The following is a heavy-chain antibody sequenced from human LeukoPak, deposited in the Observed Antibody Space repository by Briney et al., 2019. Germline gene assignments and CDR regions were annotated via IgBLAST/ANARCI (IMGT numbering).Heavy chain of an antibody. V-gene: IGHV4-34*01. D-gene: IGHD3-22*01. CDR2: INHSGST. CDR1: GGSFSGYY. J-gene: IGHJ6*02. CDR3: ARALDYYDTSGYYPIHYYFYGMDV. Sequence: PSETLSLTCAVYGGSFSGYYWSWIRQPPGKGLEWIGEINHSGSTNYNPSLKSRVTISVDTSKNQFSLKLSSVTAADTAVYFCARALDYYDTSGYYPIHYYFYGMDVWGQGTTVTVSS.